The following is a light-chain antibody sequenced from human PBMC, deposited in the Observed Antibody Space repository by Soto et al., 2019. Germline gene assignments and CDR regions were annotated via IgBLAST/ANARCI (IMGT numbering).Light chain of an antibody. CDR3: QQYGSSPWT. V-gene: IGKV3-20*01. CDR1: QSISSSF. Sequence: EIVLTQSPGTLSLSPGERATLSCRASQSISSSFLGWYQQKPGQAPRLLIYGASSRATGIPDRFSGSGSGTEFTLTISRLEAEDFAVYYCQQYGSSPWTFGQGTKVEIK. J-gene: IGKJ1*01. CDR2: GAS.